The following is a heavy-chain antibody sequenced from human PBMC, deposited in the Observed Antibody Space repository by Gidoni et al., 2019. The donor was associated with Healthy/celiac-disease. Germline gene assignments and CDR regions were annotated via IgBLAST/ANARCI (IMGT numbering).Heavy chain of an antibody. J-gene: IGHJ4*02. CDR1: GGSISSYY. D-gene: IGHD6-6*01. CDR3: ARHSARWQLVGEGPHFDY. V-gene: IGHV4-59*08. Sequence: QVQLQESGPGLVKPSETLSLTCTVSGGSISSYYWSWIRQPPGKGLEWIGYIYYSGSTNYNPSLKSRVTISVDTSKNQFSLKLSSVTAADTAVYYCARHSARWQLVGEGPHFDYWGQGTLVTVSS. CDR2: IYYSGST.